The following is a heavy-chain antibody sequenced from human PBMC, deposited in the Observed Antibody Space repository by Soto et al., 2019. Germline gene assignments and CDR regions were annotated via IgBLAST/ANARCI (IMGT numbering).Heavy chain of an antibody. CDR2: INPNSGNT. V-gene: IGHV1-8*02. CDR1: GYTFSSYA. D-gene: IGHD4-17*01. Sequence: ASVKVSCKASGYTFSSYAISWVRQAPGQGLEWMGGINPNSGNTSYAQKFQGRVTMTGDNSTSTAYMELSSLRSEDTAVYYCARAVTLSYYYYYMGVWGKGTTVTVSS. J-gene: IGHJ6*03. CDR3: ARAVTLSYYYYYMGV.